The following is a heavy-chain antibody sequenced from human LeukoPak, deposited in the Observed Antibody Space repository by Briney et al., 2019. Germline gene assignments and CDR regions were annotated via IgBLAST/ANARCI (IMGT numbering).Heavy chain of an antibody. D-gene: IGHD3-22*01. Sequence: GGSLRLSCAASGFTFSNAWMSWVRQAPGKGLEWVGRIKSKTDGGTTDYAAPVKGRFTISRDDSKNTLYLQMNSLKTEDTAVYYCTTDMIVVVITTPYYMDVWGKGTTVTVSS. J-gene: IGHJ6*03. V-gene: IGHV3-15*01. CDR2: IKSKTDGGTT. CDR1: GFTFSNAW. CDR3: TTDMIVVVITTPYYMDV.